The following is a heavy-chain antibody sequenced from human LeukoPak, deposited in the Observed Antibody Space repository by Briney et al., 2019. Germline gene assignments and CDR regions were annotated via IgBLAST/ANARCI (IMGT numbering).Heavy chain of an antibody. CDR3: ARYTAMVPFVY. J-gene: IGHJ4*02. CDR2: IYHSGST. Sequence: SETLSLTCTVSGGSISSSSYYWSWIRQPPGKGPEWIGYIYHSGSTNYNPALKSRVTISVDTSKNQFSLKLSSVTAADTAVYYCARYTAMVPFVYWGQGTLVTVSS. D-gene: IGHD5-18*01. CDR1: GGSISSSSYY. V-gene: IGHV4-61*01.